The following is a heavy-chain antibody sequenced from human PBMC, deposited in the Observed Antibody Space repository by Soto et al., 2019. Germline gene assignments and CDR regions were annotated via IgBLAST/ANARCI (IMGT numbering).Heavy chain of an antibody. V-gene: IGHV3-74*01. D-gene: IGHD3-22*01. CDR1: GFTFSSYW. CDR2: IHDDGSIT. CDR3: AREPGSGYQEYFQH. Sequence: GGSLRLSCAASGFTFSSYWMHWFRQAPGNGLVWVALIHDDGSITNYADSVKGRFTISRDNAKNTLYLQMNSLRAEDTAVYYCAREPGSGYQEYFQHWGQGTQVTSPQ. J-gene: IGHJ1*01.